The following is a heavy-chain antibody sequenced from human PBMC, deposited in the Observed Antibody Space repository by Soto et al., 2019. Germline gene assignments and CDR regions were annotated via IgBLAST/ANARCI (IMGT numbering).Heavy chain of an antibody. J-gene: IGHJ4*02. V-gene: IGHV3-15*01. CDR2: IKSKTDGGTT. Sequence: PGRYLRLSCAASGFTFSNAWMSWVRQAPGKGLEWVGRIKSKTDGGTTDYAAPVKGRFTISRDDSKNTLYLQMNSLKTEDTAVYYRTTDTDYYDSSGLNLIVYGGQGTLVNVS. D-gene: IGHD3-22*01. CDR1: GFTFSNAW. CDR3: TTDTDYYDSSGLNLIVY.